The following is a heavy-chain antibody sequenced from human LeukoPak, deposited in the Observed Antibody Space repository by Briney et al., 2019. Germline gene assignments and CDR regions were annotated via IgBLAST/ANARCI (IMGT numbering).Heavy chain of an antibody. V-gene: IGHV1-58*02. Sequence: SVKVSCKASGFTFTSSAMQWVRQARGQRLEWIGWIVVGSGNTNYAQKFQERVTITRDMSTSTAYMELSSLRSEDTAVYCCAAGPDYYDSSLDAFDIWGQGTMVTVSS. CDR1: GFTFTSSA. CDR3: AAGPDYYDSSLDAFDI. D-gene: IGHD3-22*01. CDR2: IVVGSGNT. J-gene: IGHJ3*02.